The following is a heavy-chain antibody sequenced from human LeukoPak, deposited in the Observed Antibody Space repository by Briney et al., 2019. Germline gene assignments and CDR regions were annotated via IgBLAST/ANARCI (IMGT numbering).Heavy chain of an antibody. V-gene: IGHV3-30*02. J-gene: IGHJ4*02. Sequence: PGGSLRLSCAASGFIFNNFGMHWVRQTPGKGLEWVAFIRHDRSTIYYVDSVKGRFTISRDDSMNTLYLQMSSLRTDDTGTYYCAKGGTVFHSGNYFDSWGQGALVTVSS. D-gene: IGHD3-16*01. CDR1: GFIFNNFG. CDR2: IRHDRSTI. CDR3: AKGGTVFHSGNYFDS.